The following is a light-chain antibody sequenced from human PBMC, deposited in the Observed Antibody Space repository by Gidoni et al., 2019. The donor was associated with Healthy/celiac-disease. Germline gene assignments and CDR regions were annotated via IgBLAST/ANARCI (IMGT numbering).Light chain of an antibody. J-gene: IGKJ3*01. V-gene: IGKV3-20*01. Sequence: EIVLMQSPGTLSLSPGERATLSCRASQSVSSSYLAWYQQKPGQAPRLLIYGASSRATGIPDRFSGSGSGTDFTLTISRLGPEDFAVYYCQRYGSSPLFTFGPGTKVEIK. CDR1: QSVSSSY. CDR3: QRYGSSPLFT. CDR2: GAS.